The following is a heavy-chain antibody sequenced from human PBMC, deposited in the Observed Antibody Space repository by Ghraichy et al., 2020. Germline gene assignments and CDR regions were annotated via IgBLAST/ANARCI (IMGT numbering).Heavy chain of an antibody. CDR1: GFTFSSYS. V-gene: IGHV3-21*01. Sequence: GGSLRLSCAASGFTFSSYSMNWVRQAPGKGLEWVSSISSSSSYIYYTDSVKGRFTISRDNAKNSLYLQMNSLRAEDTAVYYCARDLYYDSSGYSVYYGMDVWGQGTTVTVSS. D-gene: IGHD3-22*01. CDR2: ISSSSSYI. CDR3: ARDLYYDSSGYSVYYGMDV. J-gene: IGHJ6*02.